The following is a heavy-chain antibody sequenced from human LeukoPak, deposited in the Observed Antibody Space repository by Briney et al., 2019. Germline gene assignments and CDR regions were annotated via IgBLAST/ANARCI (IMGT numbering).Heavy chain of an antibody. D-gene: IGHD5-18*01. V-gene: IGHV3-64*01. CDR2: ISSNGGST. CDR3: ARVGYSYGYSFDY. CDR1: GFTFSSYA. J-gene: IGHJ4*02. Sequence: GGSLRLSCAASGFTFSSYAMHWVRQAPGKGLEYVSAISSNGGSTYYANSVKGRFTISRDNSKNTLYLQMGSLRAEDMAVYYCARVGYSYGYSFDYWGQGTLVTVPS.